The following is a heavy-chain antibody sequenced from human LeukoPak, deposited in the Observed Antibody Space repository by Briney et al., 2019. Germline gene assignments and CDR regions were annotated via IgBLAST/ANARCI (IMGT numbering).Heavy chain of an antibody. CDR2: INPSGGST. CDR3: AREDRWSRTAAAGEWFDT. Sequence: EASVKVSCKASGYTFTSYYMHWVRQAPGQGLEWMGIINPSGGSTSYAQKFQGRVTMTRDMSTSTVYMELSSLRSEDTAVYYCAREDRWSRTAAAGEWFDTWGQGTLVIVSP. V-gene: IGHV1-46*01. D-gene: IGHD6-13*01. J-gene: IGHJ5*02. CDR1: GYTFTSYY.